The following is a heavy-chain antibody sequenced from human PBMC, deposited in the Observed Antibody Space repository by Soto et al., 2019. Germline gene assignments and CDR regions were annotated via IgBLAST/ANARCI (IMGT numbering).Heavy chain of an antibody. V-gene: IGHV5-51*03. J-gene: IGHJ4*02. CDR1: GYTFSTYW. Sequence: EVQLLQSGAEVKKPGESLKISCQGFGYTFSTYWIGWVRQKPGQGLEWMGAIYPADSDTRYTPSCEGHVTFSADKSLSTAYLQWNSMRGSDTARYYCARRRAWNDAFDFWGQGVFVTVSS. CDR2: IYPADSDT. D-gene: IGHD1-1*01. CDR3: ARRRAWNDAFDF.